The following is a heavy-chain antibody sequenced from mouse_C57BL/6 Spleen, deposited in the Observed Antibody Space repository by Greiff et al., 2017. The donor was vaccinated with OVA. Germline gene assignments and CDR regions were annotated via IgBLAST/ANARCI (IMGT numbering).Heavy chain of an antibody. CDR3: ARDYGKRGCDY. V-gene: IGHV1-80*01. Sequence: VKLMESGAELVKPGASVKISCKASGYAFSSYWMNWVKQRPGKGLEWIGQIYPGDGDTNYNGKFKGKATLTADKSSSTAYMQLSSLTSEDSAVYFCARDYGKRGCDYWGQGTTLTVSS. D-gene: IGHD2-1*01. CDR1: GYAFSSYW. CDR2: IYPGDGDT. J-gene: IGHJ2*01.